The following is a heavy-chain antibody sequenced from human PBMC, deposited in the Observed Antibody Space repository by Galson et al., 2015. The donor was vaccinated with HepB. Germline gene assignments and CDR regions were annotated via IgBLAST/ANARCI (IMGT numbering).Heavy chain of an antibody. V-gene: IGHV1-69*13. CDR2: IIPIFGTA. CDR1: GGTFSSYA. D-gene: IGHD3-22*01. CDR3: AMGYDSSGQNFDY. Sequence: SVKVPCKASGGTFSSYAISWVRQAPGQGLEWMGGIIPIFGTANYAQKFQGRVTITADESTSTAYMELSSLRSEDTAAYYCAMGYDSSGQNFDYWGQGTLVTVSS. J-gene: IGHJ4*02.